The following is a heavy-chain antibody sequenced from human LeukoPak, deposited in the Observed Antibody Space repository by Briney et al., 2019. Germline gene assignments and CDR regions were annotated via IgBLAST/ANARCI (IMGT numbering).Heavy chain of an antibody. D-gene: IGHD1-26*01. CDR3: AKRGGNYGPFDY. Sequence: GGSLRLSCAASGFTFSSYAMSWVRQAPRKGLEWVSSIISSGYPTYYADSAKGRFTISRDNSKNTLYLQMNSLRAEDTAVYYCAKRGGNYGPFDYWGQGTLVTVSS. V-gene: IGHV3-23*01. J-gene: IGHJ4*02. CDR2: IISSGYPT. CDR1: GFTFSSYA.